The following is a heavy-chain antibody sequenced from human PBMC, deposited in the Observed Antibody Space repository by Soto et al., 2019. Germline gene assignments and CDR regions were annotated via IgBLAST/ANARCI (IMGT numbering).Heavy chain of an antibody. D-gene: IGHD3-3*01. CDR3: ARPSDYDFWSGYYPFDY. V-gene: IGHV3-23*01. CDR2: ISGSGGST. Sequence: PGGSLRLSCAASGFTFSSYAMSWVRQAPGKGLEWVSAISGSGGSTYYADSVKGRFTISRDNSKNTLYLQMNSLRAEDTAVYYCARPSDYDFWSGYYPFDYWGQGTLVTVSS. J-gene: IGHJ4*02. CDR1: GFTFSSYA.